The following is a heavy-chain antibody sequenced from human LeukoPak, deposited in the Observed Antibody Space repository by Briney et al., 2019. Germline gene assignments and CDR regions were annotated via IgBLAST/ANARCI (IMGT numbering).Heavy chain of an antibody. CDR2: INASNGNT. Sequence: ASVKVSCKASGYTFTSYAMHWVRQAPGQRLEWMGWINASNGNTKYSQKFRGRVTITRDTSASTAYMELSSLRSEDTAVYYCARASSSRLTPPFDYWGQGTLVTVSS. V-gene: IGHV1-3*01. D-gene: IGHD2-2*01. CDR3: ARASSSRLTPPFDY. CDR1: GYTFTSYA. J-gene: IGHJ4*02.